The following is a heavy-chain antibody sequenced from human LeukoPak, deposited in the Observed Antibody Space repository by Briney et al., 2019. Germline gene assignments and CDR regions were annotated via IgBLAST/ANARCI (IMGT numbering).Heavy chain of an antibody. J-gene: IGHJ4*02. Sequence: PGGSLRLSCEACVFTFSSYSMSWVRQAPGKGLEWVSSISSSSSYIYYADSVKGRFTTSRDNAKNSLYLQMNSLRAEDTAVYYCARIVHGDYWGQGTLVTVSS. CDR1: VFTFSSYS. CDR3: ARIVHGDY. D-gene: IGHD2-8*01. V-gene: IGHV3-21*01. CDR2: ISSSSSYI.